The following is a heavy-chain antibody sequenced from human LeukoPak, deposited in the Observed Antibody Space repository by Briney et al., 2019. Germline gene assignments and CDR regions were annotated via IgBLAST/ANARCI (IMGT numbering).Heavy chain of an antibody. CDR2: IYPGDSDT. J-gene: IGHJ4*02. D-gene: IGHD2-15*01. CDR3: ARPPYCSGGNCYSDY. V-gene: IGHV5-51*01. Sequence: GESLKICCKGFGYSFSSQWIGWVRRMPGKGLEWMGIIYPGDSDTRYSPSFQGQVTISADKSISTAYLQWSSLKASDTAIYYCARPPYCSGGNCYSDYWGQGTLVTVSS. CDR1: GYSFSSQW.